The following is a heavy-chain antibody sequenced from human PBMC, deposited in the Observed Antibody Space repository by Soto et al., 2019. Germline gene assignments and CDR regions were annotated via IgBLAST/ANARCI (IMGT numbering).Heavy chain of an antibody. CDR2: EYSGST. V-gene: IGHV4-59*08. J-gene: IGHJ4*02. CDR1: GASITRDH. D-gene: IGHD6-19*01. Sequence: QVQLQESGPGLVTPSETLSLTCTVSGASITRDHWNWIRQPPGKGLEWIGEYSGSTNYNPSLKSRATISVDTSKNQFSLKLSSVTAADPAVYFCATYTSGGGGRGYWGQGTLVTVSS. CDR3: ATYTSGGGGRGY.